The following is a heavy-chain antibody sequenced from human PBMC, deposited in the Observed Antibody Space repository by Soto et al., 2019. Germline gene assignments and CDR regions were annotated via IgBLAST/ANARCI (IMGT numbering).Heavy chain of an antibody. D-gene: IGHD2-2*03. CDR2: ISAYNGNT. CDR3: ERDGYCISTSCYSDY. CDR1: GYTFTSYG. V-gene: IGHV1-18*01. Sequence: GASVKVSCKASGYTFTSYGISWVRQAPGQGLEWMGWISAYNGNTNYAQKLQGRVTMTTDTSTSTAYMELRSLRSDDTAVYYCERDGYCISTSCYSDYWGQGTLVTVSS. J-gene: IGHJ4*02.